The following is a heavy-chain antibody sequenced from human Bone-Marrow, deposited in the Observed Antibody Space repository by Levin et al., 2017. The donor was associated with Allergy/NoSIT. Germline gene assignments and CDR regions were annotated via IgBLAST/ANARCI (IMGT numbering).Heavy chain of an antibody. CDR3: AGFPWVPAASFLGRFAVRDFDY. CDR1: GGSISSSSYY. CDR2: IYYSGST. V-gene: IGHV4-39*01. Sequence: PGGSLRLSCTVSGGSISSSSYYWGWIRQPPGKGLEWIGSIYYSGSTYYNPSLKSRVTISVDTSKNQFSLKLSSVTAADTAVYYCAGFPWVPAASFLGRFAVRDFDYWGQGTLVTVSS. J-gene: IGHJ4*02. D-gene: IGHD2-2*01.